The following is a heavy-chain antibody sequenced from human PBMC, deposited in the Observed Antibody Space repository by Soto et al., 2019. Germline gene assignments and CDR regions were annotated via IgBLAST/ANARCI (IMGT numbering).Heavy chain of an antibody. V-gene: IGHV3-48*02. CDR1: GFSLANYP. J-gene: IGHJ4*02. CDR2: SSPRGDTI. CDR3: AKGPHTNVGWPYYFES. D-gene: IGHD6-19*01. Sequence: GGSLRLSCVASGFSLANYPMNWVRQTLGKGLEWISYSSPRGDTIYYADSVEGRFTISRDNARNSLSLHMSSLRDEDSALYYCAKGPHTNVGWPYYFESWGQGVPVTVSS.